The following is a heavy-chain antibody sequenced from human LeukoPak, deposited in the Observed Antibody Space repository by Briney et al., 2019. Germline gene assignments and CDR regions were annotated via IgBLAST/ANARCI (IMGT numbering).Heavy chain of an antibody. V-gene: IGHV5-51*01. Sequence: GESLKISCKGSGYTFSSHWIGWVRQMPGKGLEWMGIIYPGDSDTRYSPSFQGQVTFSADKSHTTAYLQWSSLKASGTAMYYCARREGGYCANGVCYWNHFDLWGQGTLVTVSS. CDR1: GYTFSSHW. CDR3: ARREGGYCANGVCYWNHFDL. J-gene: IGHJ4*02. CDR2: IYPGDSDT. D-gene: IGHD2-8*01.